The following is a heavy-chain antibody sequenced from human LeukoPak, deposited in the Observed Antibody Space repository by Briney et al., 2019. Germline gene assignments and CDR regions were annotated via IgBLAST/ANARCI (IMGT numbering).Heavy chain of an antibody. J-gene: IGHJ6*02. CDR1: GFTFSSYA. Sequence: GGSLRLSCAASGFTFSSYAMSWVRQAPGKGLEWVSAISCSGGSTYYADSVKGRFTISRDNSKNTLYLQMNSLRAEDTAVYYCAREMATPKGFYYYYGMDVWGQGTTVTVSS. CDR3: AREMATPKGFYYYYGMDV. V-gene: IGHV3-23*01. CDR2: ISCSGGST. D-gene: IGHD5-24*01.